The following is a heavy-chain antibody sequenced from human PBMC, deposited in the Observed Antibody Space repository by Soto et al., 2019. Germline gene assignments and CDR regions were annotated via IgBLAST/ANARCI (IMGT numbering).Heavy chain of an antibody. CDR1: GFTFSSYG. V-gene: IGHV3-33*01. CDR3: ARARDPYDSSGYWFDY. CDR2: IWYDGSNK. D-gene: IGHD3-22*01. Sequence: GGSLRLSCAASGFTFSSYGMHWVRQAPGKGLEWVAVIWYDGSNKYYADSVKGRFTISRDNSKNTLYLQMNSLRAEDTAVYYCARARDPYDSSGYWFDYWGQGTLVTVSA. J-gene: IGHJ4*02.